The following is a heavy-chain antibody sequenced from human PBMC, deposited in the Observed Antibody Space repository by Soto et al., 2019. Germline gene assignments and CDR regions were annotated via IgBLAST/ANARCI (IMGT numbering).Heavy chain of an antibody. CDR2: VYSSGTT. CDR3: ARDIGSFAYGEGY. Sequence: SETLSLTCSVPGGSINSYWWSWIRQPAGKGLEWIGRVYSSGTTDYNPSLNSRATMSVETSKNQFSLKLSSVTAADTAVYYCARDIGSFAYGEGYWGQGIQVTVSS. J-gene: IGHJ4*02. CDR1: GGSINSYW. D-gene: IGHD3-10*01. V-gene: IGHV4-4*07.